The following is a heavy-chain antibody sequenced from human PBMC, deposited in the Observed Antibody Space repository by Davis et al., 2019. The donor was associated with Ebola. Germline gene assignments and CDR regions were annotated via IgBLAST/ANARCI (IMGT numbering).Heavy chain of an antibody. V-gene: IGHV3-53*04. D-gene: IGHD2-2*01. CDR2: IYSGGST. CDR3: ARVGVVPAATLYYYYGMDV. J-gene: IGHJ6*02. CDR1: GFTVSSNY. Sequence: GESLKISCAASGFTVSSNYMSWVRQAPGKGLEWVSVIYSGGSTYYADSVKGRFTISRHNSKNTLYLQMNSLRAEDTAVYYCARVGVVPAATLYYYYGMDVWGQGTTVTVSS.